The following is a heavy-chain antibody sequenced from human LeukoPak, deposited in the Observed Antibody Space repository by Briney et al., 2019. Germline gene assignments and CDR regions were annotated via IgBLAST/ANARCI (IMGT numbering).Heavy chain of an antibody. CDR3: ARGSDILTGYFKKDWFDP. Sequence: SETLSLTCAVYGGSFSGYYWSWIRQPPGKGLEWIGEANHSGSTNYNPSLKSRVTISVDTSKNQFSLKLSSVTAADTAVYYCARGSDILTGYFKKDWFDPWGQGTLVTVSS. V-gene: IGHV4-34*01. CDR1: GGSFSGYY. J-gene: IGHJ5*02. D-gene: IGHD3-9*01. CDR2: ANHSGST.